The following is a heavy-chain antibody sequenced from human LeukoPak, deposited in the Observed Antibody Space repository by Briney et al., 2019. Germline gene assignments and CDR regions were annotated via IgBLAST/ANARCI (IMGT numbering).Heavy chain of an antibody. V-gene: IGHV1-18*01. Sequence: ASVKVSCKASGHTFTSFDISWVRQAPGQGLEWMGWISAYNGNTNYAQKLQGRVTMTTDTSTSTASMELRSLRSDDTAAYYCARDRESGSYYSKPCDYWGQGTLVTVSS. J-gene: IGHJ4*02. D-gene: IGHD1-26*01. CDR1: GHTFTSFD. CDR3: ARDRESGSYYSKPCDY. CDR2: ISAYNGNT.